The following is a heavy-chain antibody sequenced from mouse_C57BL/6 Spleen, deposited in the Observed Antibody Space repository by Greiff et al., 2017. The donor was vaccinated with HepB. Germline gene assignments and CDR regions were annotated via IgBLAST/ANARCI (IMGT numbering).Heavy chain of an antibody. CDR1: GFTFSDYY. Sequence: EVHLVESEGGLVQPGSSMKLSCTASGFTFSDYYMAWVRQVPEKGLEWVANINYDGSSTYYLDSLKSRFIISRDNAKNILYLQMSSLKSEDTATYYCARVLAPAKYFDVWGTGTTVTVSS. V-gene: IGHV5-16*01. CDR3: ARVLAPAKYFDV. CDR2: INYDGSST. J-gene: IGHJ1*03.